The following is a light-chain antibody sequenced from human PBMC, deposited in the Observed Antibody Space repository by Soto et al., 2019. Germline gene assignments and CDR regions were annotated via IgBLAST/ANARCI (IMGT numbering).Light chain of an antibody. CDR1: SSNIESNT. CDR2: SNN. J-gene: IGLJ2*01. Sequence: QSVLTQPPSASGTPGQRVTISCSGSSSNIESNTVNWYQQLPGTAPKLLIYSNNQRPSGVTDRFSGSKSGTSASLAISGLQSEDEADYYCAAWDDSLNGVLFGGGTKLTVL. CDR3: AAWDDSLNGVL. V-gene: IGLV1-44*01.